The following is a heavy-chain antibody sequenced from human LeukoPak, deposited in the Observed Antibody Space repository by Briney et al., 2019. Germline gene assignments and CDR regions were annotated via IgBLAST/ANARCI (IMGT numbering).Heavy chain of an antibody. CDR1: GGSFSGYY. CDR3: ATVDTAMDYYFDY. Sequence: SETLSLTCAVYGGSFSGYYWSWIRQPPGKGLEWIGEINHSGSTNYNPSLKSRVTISVDTSKNQFSLKLSSVTAADTAVYYCATVDTAMDYYFDYWGQGTLVTLSS. V-gene: IGHV4-34*01. CDR2: INHSGST. D-gene: IGHD5-18*01. J-gene: IGHJ4*02.